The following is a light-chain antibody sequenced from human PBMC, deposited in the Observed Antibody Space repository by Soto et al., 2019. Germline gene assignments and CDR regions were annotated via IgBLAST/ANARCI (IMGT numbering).Light chain of an antibody. J-gene: IGKJ1*01. CDR1: QSVSIN. V-gene: IGKV3-15*01. CDR3: HQYNNWPPWT. CDR2: GAS. Sequence: EVVMTQSPATLSVSPGERATLSCRASQSVSINLAWYQQKPGQAPRLLIFGASTRATGIPARFSGSGSGTEFTLTISSLQSEDFAVDYCHQYNNWPPWTFGQGTKVEIK.